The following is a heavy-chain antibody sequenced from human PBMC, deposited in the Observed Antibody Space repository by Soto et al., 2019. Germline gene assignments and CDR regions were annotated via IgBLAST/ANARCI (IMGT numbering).Heavy chain of an antibody. V-gene: IGHV5-51*01. CDR1: GYNFTTYW. J-gene: IGHJ4*02. D-gene: IGHD3-22*01. CDR2: IYPGDSDT. CDR3: ARRPWLSGYYDY. Sequence: GESLKISCKGSGYNFTTYWIGWVRQMPGKGLEWMGIIYPGDSDTRYSPSFQGQVTISVDKSINTAYLQWSSLKASDTAMYYCARRPWLSGYYDYWGQGTLVTVSS.